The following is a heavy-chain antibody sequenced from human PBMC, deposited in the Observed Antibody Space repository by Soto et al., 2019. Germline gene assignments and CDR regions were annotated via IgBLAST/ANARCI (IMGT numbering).Heavy chain of an antibody. CDR1: GYTFTSYD. CDR2: MNPNSGNT. Sequence: ASVKVSCKASGYTFTSYDINWVRQATGQGLEWMGWMNPNSGNTGYAQKFQGRVTMTRNTSISTAYMELSSLRSEDTAAYYCASVNTIFGVVRTPYGMDVWGQGTTVTVYS. V-gene: IGHV1-8*01. D-gene: IGHD3-3*01. CDR3: ASVNTIFGVVRTPYGMDV. J-gene: IGHJ6*02.